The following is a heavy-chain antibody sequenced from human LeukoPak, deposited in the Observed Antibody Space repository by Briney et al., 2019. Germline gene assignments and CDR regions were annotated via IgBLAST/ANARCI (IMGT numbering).Heavy chain of an antibody. CDR1: GFTFSDYY. D-gene: IGHD2-21*01. CDR2: ISSSGSTI. V-gene: IGHV3-11*01. J-gene: IGHJ5*02. Sequence: GGSLRLSCAASGFTFSDYYMSWIRQAPGKGLEWVSYISSSGSTIYYADSVKGRFTISRDNAKNSLYLQMNSLRAEDTAIYYCARADRLDGAPYLIGPWGQGTLVTVSS. CDR3: ARADRLDGAPYLIGP.